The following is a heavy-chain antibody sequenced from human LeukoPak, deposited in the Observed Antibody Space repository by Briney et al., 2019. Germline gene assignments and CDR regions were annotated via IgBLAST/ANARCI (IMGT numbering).Heavy chain of an antibody. Sequence: GASVKVSCKASGYTFTGYYMHWVRQAPGQGLEWMGWINPNSGGTNYAQKFQGRVTMTRDTSISTAYMELSRLRSDDTAVYYCARTPGYYDSSGYYDHDYGGQGTLVTVSS. CDR3: ARTPGYYDSSGYYDHDY. V-gene: IGHV1-2*02. D-gene: IGHD3-22*01. CDR1: GYTFTGYY. CDR2: INPNSGGT. J-gene: IGHJ4*02.